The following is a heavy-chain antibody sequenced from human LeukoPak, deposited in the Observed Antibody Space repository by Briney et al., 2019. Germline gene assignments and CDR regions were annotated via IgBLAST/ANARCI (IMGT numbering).Heavy chain of an antibody. CDR2: IWYDGSNK. CDR1: GFTFSSYA. CDR3: ARDRVKLERRGMYFDY. D-gene: IGHD1-1*01. J-gene: IGHJ4*02. V-gene: IGHV3-33*08. Sequence: GGSLRLSCAASGFTFSSYAMHWVRQAPGKRLKWVAVIWYDGSNKYYADSVKGRFTISRDNSKNTLYLQMNSLRAEDTAVYYCARDRVKLERRGMYFDYWGQGTPVSVSS.